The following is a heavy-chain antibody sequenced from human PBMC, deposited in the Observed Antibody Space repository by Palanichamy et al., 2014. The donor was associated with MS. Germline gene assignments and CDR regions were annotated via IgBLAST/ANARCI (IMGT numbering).Heavy chain of an antibody. CDR1: GDTFSSYS. J-gene: IGHJ6*02. CDR3: ARDQTVDRFIPSNPYYSMDV. CDR2: VIPLSDTT. Sequence: QVQLVQSGAEVKKPGSSVKVSCKASGDTFSSYSISWVRLAPGQGLEWMGGVIPLSDTTVYAQKFQDRVTITADRSSTTAYMEFHSLTSEDTAIYYCARDQTVDRFIPSNPYYSMDVWGQGTTVTVSS. D-gene: IGHD3-10*01. V-gene: IGHV1-69*06.